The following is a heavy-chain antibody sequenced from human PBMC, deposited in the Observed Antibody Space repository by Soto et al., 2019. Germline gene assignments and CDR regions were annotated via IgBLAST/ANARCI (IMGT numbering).Heavy chain of an antibody. CDR2: ISAYNGNT. J-gene: IGHJ6*02. CDR3: AMMATIPYYYGMDV. CDR1: GYTFTSYG. V-gene: IGHV1-18*01. D-gene: IGHD5-12*01. Sequence: QVKLVQSGAEVKKPGASVKVSCKASGYTFTSYGISWVRQAPGQGLEWMGWISAYNGNTNYAQKLQGRVTMTTDTSTSTVYMELRSLRSDDTAVYYCAMMATIPYYYGMDVWGQGTTVTVSS.